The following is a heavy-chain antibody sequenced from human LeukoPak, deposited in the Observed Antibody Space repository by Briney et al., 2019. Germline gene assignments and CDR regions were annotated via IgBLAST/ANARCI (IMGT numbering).Heavy chain of an antibody. J-gene: IGHJ4*02. CDR1: GDSISSGDYY. Sequence: SETLSLTCTVSGDSISSGDYYWSWIRQPPGKGLEWIGYIYYSGNTYYNPSLQSRVTISVDTSKNQFSLNLSSGTAADTAVFYCARGHDYFDYWGQGILVTVSS. CDR3: ARGHDYFDY. CDR2: IYYSGNT. V-gene: IGHV4-30-4*08.